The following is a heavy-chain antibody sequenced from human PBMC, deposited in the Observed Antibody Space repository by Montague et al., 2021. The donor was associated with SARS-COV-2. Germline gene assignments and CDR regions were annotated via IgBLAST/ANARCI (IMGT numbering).Heavy chain of an antibody. Sequence: SLRLSCAASGFTFSSYWMHWVRQGPGKGLVWVSRINSDGRSTKYPDSVKGRVTISRDNAKNTLYLQMNSLRAEDTAVYYCARDLWNDGMDYWGQGTLVTVSS. J-gene: IGHJ4*02. V-gene: IGHV3-74*03. CDR3: ARDLWNDGMDY. CDR1: GFTFSSYW. CDR2: INSDGRST. D-gene: IGHD1-1*01.